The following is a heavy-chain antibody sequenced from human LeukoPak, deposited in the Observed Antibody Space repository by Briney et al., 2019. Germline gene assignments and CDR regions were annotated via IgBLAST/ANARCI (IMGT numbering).Heavy chain of an antibody. CDR2: INHSGST. Sequence: PSETPSLTCAVYGGSFSGYYWSWIRQPPGKGLEWVGEINHSGSTNYNPSLKSRVTISVDTSKNQFSLKLSSVTAADTAVYYCARVHYDSSGYYYAWFDPWGQGTLVTVSS. CDR3: ARVHYDSSGYYYAWFDP. D-gene: IGHD3-22*01. CDR1: GGSFSGYY. V-gene: IGHV4-34*01. J-gene: IGHJ5*02.